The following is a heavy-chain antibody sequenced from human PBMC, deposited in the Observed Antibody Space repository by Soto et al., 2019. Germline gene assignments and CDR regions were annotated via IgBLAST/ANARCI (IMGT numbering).Heavy chain of an antibody. CDR3: ARDTSPYSSGWHNRHFDY. CDR2: TSYDGSNK. D-gene: IGHD6-19*01. J-gene: IGHJ4*02. CDR1: GFTFSSYA. Sequence: QVQLVESGGGVVQPGRSLRLSCAASGFTFSSYAMHWVRQAPGKGLEWVAITSYDGSNKYYADSVKGRFTISRDNSKKTLYLQINSLRAEDTAVYYCARDTSPYSSGWHNRHFDYWGKGTLFTVSS. V-gene: IGHV3-30-3*01.